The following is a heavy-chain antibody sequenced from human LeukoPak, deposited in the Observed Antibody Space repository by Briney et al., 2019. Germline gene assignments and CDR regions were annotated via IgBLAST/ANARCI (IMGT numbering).Heavy chain of an antibody. CDR2: IYTSGST. CDR1: GGSISSGSYY. V-gene: IGHV4-61*09. Sequence: PSQTLSLTCTVSGGSISSGSYYWSWIRQPAGKGLEWIWHIYTSGSTNYNPSLKSRVTISTDTSKNQFSLKLSSVTAADTAVYYCARSRRTAVFDPWGQGTLVTVSS. J-gene: IGHJ5*02. D-gene: IGHD6-6*01. CDR3: ARSRRTAVFDP.